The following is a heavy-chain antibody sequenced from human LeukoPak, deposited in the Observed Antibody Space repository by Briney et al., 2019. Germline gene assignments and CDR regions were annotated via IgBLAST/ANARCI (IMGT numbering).Heavy chain of an antibody. D-gene: IGHD6-13*01. CDR2: INNDGRST. Sequence: GGSLRLSCAAAGFTFSTYWMHWVRQAPGKGLVWVSRINNDGRSTSYAGSVKGRFTISRDNAKNTLYLQMNSLTAEDTAVYYCARVAYGSSWYVDYWGQGNLVTVSS. CDR1: GFTFSTYW. CDR3: ARVAYGSSWYVDY. J-gene: IGHJ4*02. V-gene: IGHV3-74*01.